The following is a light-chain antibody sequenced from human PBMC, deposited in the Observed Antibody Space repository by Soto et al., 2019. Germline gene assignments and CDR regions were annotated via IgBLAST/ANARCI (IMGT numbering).Light chain of an antibody. CDR3: QQYNHYWT. CDR1: QGISSW. J-gene: IGKJ1*01. CDR2: AAS. Sequence: DIPMTQSPSTLSASVGDIVTINCRASQGISSWLAWYQQKPGKAPNLLIYAASRLESGVPSRFSGSGSGTEFSLTISSLQPDDFATYYCQQYNHYWTFGQGTKVDIK. V-gene: IGKV1-5*01.